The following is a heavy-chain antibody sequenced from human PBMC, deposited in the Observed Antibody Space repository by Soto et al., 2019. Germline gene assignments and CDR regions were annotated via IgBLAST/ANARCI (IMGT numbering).Heavy chain of an antibody. V-gene: IGHV3-23*01. CDR2: VSRRGVNT. D-gene: IGHD6-13*01. Sequence: PRLSCVVSEFIFSSFALSWVRLAPGKGLEWVAAVSRRGVNTYYADSVKGRFTISRENAKNTLYLQMNSLRAEDTAVYYCAKLSSPINDLAEPGPDYWGQGTLVTVSS. J-gene: IGHJ4*02. CDR1: EFIFSSFA. CDR3: AKLSSPINDLAEPGPDY.